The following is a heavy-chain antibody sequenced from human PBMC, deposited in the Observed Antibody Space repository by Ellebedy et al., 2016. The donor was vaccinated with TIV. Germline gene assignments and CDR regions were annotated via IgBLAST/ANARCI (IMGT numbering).Heavy chain of an antibody. CDR1: GLTFSSHA. D-gene: IGHD4-17*01. J-gene: IGHJ4*02. V-gene: IGHV3-23*01. CDR3: ASLRNDYGDYVNF. CDR2: ITESGGNT. Sequence: GESLKISCAASGLTFSSHAMSWVRQAPGKGLEWVSSITESGGNTYYADSVKGRFTISRDNSKDTLYLQMNSLRAEDTAVYYCASLRNDYGDYVNFWGQGTLVTVSS.